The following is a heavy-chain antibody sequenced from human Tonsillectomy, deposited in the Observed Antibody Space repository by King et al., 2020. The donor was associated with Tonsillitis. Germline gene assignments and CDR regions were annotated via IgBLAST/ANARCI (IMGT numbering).Heavy chain of an antibody. CDR3: AKCGSFYGMDV. CDR1: GFTFDDYA. D-gene: IGHD5-12*01. Sequence: VQLVESGGGLVQPGRSLRLSCAASGFTFDDYAMHWVRHAPGKGLEWVSGISWNSGSIGYADSVKGRFTISRDNAKNSLYLQMNSLRAEDTALYYCAKCGSFYGMDVWGQGTTVTVSS. V-gene: IGHV3-9*01. CDR2: ISWNSGSI. J-gene: IGHJ6*02.